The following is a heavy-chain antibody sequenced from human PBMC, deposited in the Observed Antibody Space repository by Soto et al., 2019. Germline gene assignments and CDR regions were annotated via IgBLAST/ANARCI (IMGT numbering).Heavy chain of an antibody. V-gene: IGHV4-4*02. D-gene: IGHD6-25*01. CDR3: AGGTAAAENPRYCLDY. CDR2: IYHSEST. CDR1: GGSISSSNW. J-gene: IGHJ4*02. Sequence: PSETLSLTCAVSGGSISSSNWWSWVRQPPGKGLEWIGEIYHSESTNYNPSLKSRVTILVDKSKEQFPLKLNSVTAADTAVYYCAGGTAAAENPRYCLDYGGRGPVVTVSS.